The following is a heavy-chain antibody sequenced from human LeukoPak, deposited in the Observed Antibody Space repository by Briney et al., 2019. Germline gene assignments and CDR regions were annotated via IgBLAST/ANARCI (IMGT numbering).Heavy chain of an antibody. J-gene: IGHJ6*02. CDR2: IKQDGSEK. D-gene: IGHD6-13*01. CDR3: AGSSWYLYYYYYGMDV. CDR1: GFTFSSYW. Sequence: WGSLRLSCAASGFTFSSYWMSWVRQAPGKGLEWVANIKQDGSEKYYVDSVKGRFTISRDNAKNSLYLQMNSLRAEDTAVYYCAGSSWYLYYYYYGMDVWGQGTTVTVSS. V-gene: IGHV3-7*01.